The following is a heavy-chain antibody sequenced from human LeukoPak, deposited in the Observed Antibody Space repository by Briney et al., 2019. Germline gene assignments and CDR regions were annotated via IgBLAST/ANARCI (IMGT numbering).Heavy chain of an antibody. V-gene: IGHV4-59*01. CDR3: ARGRDYAPQL. J-gene: IGHJ2*01. CDR2: IYYTGST. CDR1: GGSISSNY. D-gene: IGHD4-17*01. Sequence: PSETLSLTCTVSGGSISSNYWSWIRQPPGKGLEWIGYIYYTGSTNYNPSLKSRVTISVDTSKNQFSLKLSSLTAADTAVYYCARGRDYAPQLWGRGTRVTVSS.